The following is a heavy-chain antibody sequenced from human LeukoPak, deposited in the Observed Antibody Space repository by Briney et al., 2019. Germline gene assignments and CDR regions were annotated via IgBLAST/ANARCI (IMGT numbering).Heavy chain of an antibody. D-gene: IGHD5-18*01. Sequence: KASETLSLTCTVSGGSISTGGYYWGWIRQAPGKGLEWIGGLFYSGITFYNPSLNSRATLSVATSKNRFSLKLSSVTAADTAVYYCARLGGYSHGPDPVDYWGQGTLVTVSS. CDR2: LFYSGIT. V-gene: IGHV4-39*01. CDR3: ARLGGYSHGPDPVDY. CDR1: GGSISTGGYY. J-gene: IGHJ4*02.